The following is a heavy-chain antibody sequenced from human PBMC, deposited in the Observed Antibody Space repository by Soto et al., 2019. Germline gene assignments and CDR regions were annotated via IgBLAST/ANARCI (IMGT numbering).Heavy chain of an antibody. CDR2: INHSGST. Sequence: SETLSLTCAVYGGSFSGYDWSWIRQPPGKGLEWIGEINHSGSTNYNPSLKSRVTISVDTSKNQFSLKLSSVTAADTAVYYCARDSGSAAGRFDYWGQGTLVTVSS. D-gene: IGHD6-13*01. CDR1: GGSFSGYD. CDR3: ARDSGSAAGRFDY. J-gene: IGHJ4*02. V-gene: IGHV4-34*01.